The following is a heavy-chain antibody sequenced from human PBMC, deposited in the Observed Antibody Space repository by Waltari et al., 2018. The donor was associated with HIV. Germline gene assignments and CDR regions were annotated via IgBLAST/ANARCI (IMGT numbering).Heavy chain of an antibody. CDR1: GFPFDAYP. Sequence: EVQLVESGGGLVQPGRSLRLSCAASGFPFDAYPMHWVRQAPGKGLEWVSGLSWNSESTDYADSVKGRFIISRDNVKNSLYLQMNSLRIEDTAFYYCAKGGSHLTIFEAWFDSWGQGTLVTVSS. V-gene: IGHV3-9*01. J-gene: IGHJ5*01. D-gene: IGHD3-3*01. CDR2: LSWNSEST. CDR3: AKGGSHLTIFEAWFDS.